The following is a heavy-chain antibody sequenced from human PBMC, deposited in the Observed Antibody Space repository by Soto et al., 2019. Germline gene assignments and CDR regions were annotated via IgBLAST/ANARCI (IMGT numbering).Heavy chain of an antibody. Sequence: QVQLQESGPGLVKPSGTLSLTCAVSGVSISSHDWWTWVRQPPGKGLEWIGESHQSGNTNYNSSLERRVTISVDKSKNKFSLKLTSVTVADTAGYYCATRYSSRFYWGQGTLVTVSS. J-gene: IGHJ4*02. D-gene: IGHD6-13*01. CDR1: GVSISSHDW. CDR2: SHQSGNT. CDR3: ATRYSSRFY. V-gene: IGHV4-4*02.